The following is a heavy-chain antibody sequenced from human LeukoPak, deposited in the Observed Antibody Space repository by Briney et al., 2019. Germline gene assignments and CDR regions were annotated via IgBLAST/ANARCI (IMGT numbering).Heavy chain of an antibody. Sequence: KPSETLSLTCTVSGGSISSSTDYWGWIRQAPGKGLEWIGSIHYHENTYYNSSLKSRVTISVDTSKNQFSLKLNSVTAADTAVYFCARRAYSTAYWKHFDSWGQGTLVTVSS. V-gene: IGHV4-39*01. CDR3: ARRAYSTAYWKHFDS. J-gene: IGHJ4*02. CDR1: GGSISSSTDY. D-gene: IGHD1-1*01. CDR2: IHYHENT.